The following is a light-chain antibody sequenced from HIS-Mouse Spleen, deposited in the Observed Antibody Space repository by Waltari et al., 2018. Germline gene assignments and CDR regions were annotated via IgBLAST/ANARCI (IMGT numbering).Light chain of an antibody. J-gene: IGLJ2*01. CDR1: SSDVGSYNL. V-gene: IGLV2-23*01. Sequence: QSALTQPASVSGSPGQSITISCTGTSSDVGSYNLVSWYQQHPGKAPKLMIYDGSKRPSGGSNRFSGSKSGNTASLTISGLQAEDEADYYCCSYAGSSTVVFGGGTKLTVL. CDR3: CSYAGSSTVV. CDR2: DGS.